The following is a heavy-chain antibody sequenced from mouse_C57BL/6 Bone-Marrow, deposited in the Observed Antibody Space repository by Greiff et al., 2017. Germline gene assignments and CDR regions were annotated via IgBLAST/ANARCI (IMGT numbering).Heavy chain of an antibody. CDR3: ARSRTGDFDY. Sequence: QVQLKQPGAELVMPGASVKLSCKASGYTFTSYWMHWVKQRPGQGLEWIGEIDPSDSYTNYNQKFKGKSTLTVDKSSSTAYMQLSSLTSEDSAVYYCARSRTGDFDYWGQGTTLTVSS. D-gene: IGHD4-1*01. CDR2: IDPSDSYT. J-gene: IGHJ2*01. V-gene: IGHV1-69*01. CDR1: GYTFTSYW.